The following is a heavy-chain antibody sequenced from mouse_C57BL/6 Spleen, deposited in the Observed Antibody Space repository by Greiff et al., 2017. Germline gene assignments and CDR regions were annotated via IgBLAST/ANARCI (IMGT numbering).Heavy chain of an antibody. CDR3: GRSYCYGRGYFDV. J-gene: IGHJ1*03. V-gene: IGHV1-50*01. CDR1: GYTFTSYW. D-gene: IGHD1-1*01. Sequence: VQLQQPGAELVKPGASVKLSCKASGYTFTSYWMQWVKQRPGQSLEWIGEVDPSDSYTNYNQKFKGKATLTVDKSSSTAYMQLSSLTSEDSAVYYYGRSYCYGRGYFDVWGTGTTVTVSA. CDR2: VDPSDSYT.